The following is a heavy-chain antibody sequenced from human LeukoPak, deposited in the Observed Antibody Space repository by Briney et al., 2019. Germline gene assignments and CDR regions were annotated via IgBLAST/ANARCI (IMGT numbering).Heavy chain of an antibody. J-gene: IGHJ4*02. CDR3: AKSGGYGLIDY. Sequence: SETLSLTCTVSGASISGSGYYWGWIRQPPGKGLEWIGSIYSSGSTYYNASLQSRVTISIETSKNQILLRLNSVTAADTAMYYCAKSGGYGLIDYWGQGTLVTVSS. D-gene: IGHD1-26*01. V-gene: IGHV4-39*01. CDR1: GASISGSGYY. CDR2: IYSSGST.